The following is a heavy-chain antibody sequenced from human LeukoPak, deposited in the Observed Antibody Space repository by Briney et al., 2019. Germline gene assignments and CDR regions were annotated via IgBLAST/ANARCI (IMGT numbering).Heavy chain of an antibody. CDR1: GFPFNTYA. Sequence: HPGGSLRLSCSASGFPFNTYAIHWVRQAPGKGLEYVAGISSNGDNTDFADSAKGRFTISSDNSKSTLFLQMNSLRAEDTAVYFCTRDSALLGVAFDLWGQGTVVTVSS. J-gene: IGHJ3*01. CDR2: ISSNGDNT. CDR3: TRDSALLGVAFDL. D-gene: IGHD2-15*01. V-gene: IGHV3-64D*06.